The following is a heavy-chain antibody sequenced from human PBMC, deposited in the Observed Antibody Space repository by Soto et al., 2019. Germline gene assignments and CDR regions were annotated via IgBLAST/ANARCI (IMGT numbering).Heavy chain of an antibody. CDR2: IRSIPDSDAS. J-gene: IGHJ6*02. V-gene: IGHV3-73*01. Sequence: GGSLRLSCAASGFSFSASALHWVRQASGKGLEWVGRIRSIPDSDASAYAASVKGRFTISRDDSKNTAYLQMNSLRTEDTAVYYCTRLNSETTVTTSYDYYGMDVWGQGTTVTVSS. CDR3: TRLNSETTVTTSYDYYGMDV. CDR1: GFSFSASA. D-gene: IGHD4-17*01.